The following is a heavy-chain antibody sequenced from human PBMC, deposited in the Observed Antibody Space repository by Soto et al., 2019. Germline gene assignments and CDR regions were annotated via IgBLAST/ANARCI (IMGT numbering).Heavy chain of an antibody. Sequence: EVQLVESGGGLVKPGGSLRLSCAASGFTFSSYSMNWVRQAPGKVLEWVSSISSSSSYIYYADSVKGRFTISRDNAKNSLYLQMNSLRAEDTAVYYCARDVYCSGGSCHPYFDYWGQGTLVTVSS. CDR1: GFTFSSYS. CDR2: ISSSSSYI. J-gene: IGHJ4*02. D-gene: IGHD2-15*01. CDR3: ARDVYCSGGSCHPYFDY. V-gene: IGHV3-21*01.